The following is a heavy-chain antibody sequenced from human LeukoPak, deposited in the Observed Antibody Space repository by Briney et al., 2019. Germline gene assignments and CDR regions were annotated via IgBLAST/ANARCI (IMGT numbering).Heavy chain of an antibody. D-gene: IGHD3-9*01. CDR3: ARRNYDILTGYNAFDI. V-gene: IGHV5-51*01. CDR1: GYSFTSYW. CDR2: IYPGDSDT. J-gene: IGHJ3*02. Sequence: GESLKISCKGSGYSFTSYWIGWVRQMPGKGLEWMGIIYPGDSDTRYSPSFQGQATISADKSISTAYLQWSSLKASDTAMYYCARRNYDILTGYNAFDIWGQGTMVTVSS.